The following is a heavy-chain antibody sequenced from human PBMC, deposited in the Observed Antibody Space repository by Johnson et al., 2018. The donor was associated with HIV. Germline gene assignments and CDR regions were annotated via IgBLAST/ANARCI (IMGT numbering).Heavy chain of an antibody. Sequence: VQLVESGGGVVRPGGSLRLSCAASGFTFDDYGMSWVRQAPGKGLEWVSGINWNGGDTGYADSVKGRFTISRDNAKNSLYLQMNSLRAEDTALYYCARDRALGWELLCAFDIWGQGTMVTVSS. CDR2: INWNGGDT. J-gene: IGHJ3*02. CDR1: GFTFDDYG. V-gene: IGHV3-20*04. CDR3: ARDRALGWELLCAFDI. D-gene: IGHD1-26*01.